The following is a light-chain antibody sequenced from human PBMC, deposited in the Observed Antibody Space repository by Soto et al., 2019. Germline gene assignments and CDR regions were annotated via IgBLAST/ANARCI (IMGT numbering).Light chain of an antibody. Sequence: QSALTQPASVSDSPGQSITISYTGTSSDVGGSNFVSWYQQHPGKPPKLIIYDVANRPSGVSNRFSGSKSGSTASLIISRLQPEDEADYYCVSYTSSTTYVFGTGTKVTVL. V-gene: IGLV2-14*03. CDR2: DVA. J-gene: IGLJ1*01. CDR1: SSDVGGSNF. CDR3: VSYTSSTTYV.